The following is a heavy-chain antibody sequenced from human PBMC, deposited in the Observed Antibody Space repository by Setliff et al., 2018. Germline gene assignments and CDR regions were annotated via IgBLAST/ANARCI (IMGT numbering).Heavy chain of an antibody. CDR3: ARSPANGGHDAFDI. CDR1: GFTVNDNF. CDR2: ISPDSIHI. J-gene: IGHJ3*02. D-gene: IGHD6-25*01. V-gene: IGHV3-21*01. Sequence: GESLKISCVVSGFTVNDNFMTWVRQSPGRGLEWVSSISPDSIHIYYADSVKGRFTISRDNAKNSLYLQMNSLRAEDTAVYYCARSPANGGHDAFDIWGQGTMVTVSS.